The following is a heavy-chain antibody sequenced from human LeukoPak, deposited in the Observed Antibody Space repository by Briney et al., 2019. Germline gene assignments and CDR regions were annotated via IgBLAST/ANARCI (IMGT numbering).Heavy chain of an antibody. CDR3: ARVDRYCSGGSCYSGMFGYYYYYYMDV. V-gene: IGHV4-31*03. J-gene: IGHJ6*03. D-gene: IGHD2-15*01. CDR2: IYYSGST. CDR1: GGSISSGGYY. Sequence: PSQTLSLTCTVSGGSISSGGYYWSWIRQPPGKGLEWIGYIYYSGSTYYNPSLKSRVTISVDTSKNQFSLKLSSVTAADTAVYYCARVDRYCSGGSCYSGMFGYYYYYYMDVWGKGTTVTVSS.